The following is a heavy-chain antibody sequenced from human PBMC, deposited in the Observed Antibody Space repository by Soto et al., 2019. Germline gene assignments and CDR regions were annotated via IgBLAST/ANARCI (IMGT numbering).Heavy chain of an antibody. D-gene: IGHD4-17*01. CDR2: GSYSGTT. Sequence: SETLSLTCTVSGVSVSSGSFYWAWIRQPPGKGLEWIGFGSYSGTTNYKPSLKSRVTISVDTPRSQISLMVSSLTAADTAVYYCARGATVTQYDYWGQGTLVTVSS. CDR1: GVSVSSGSFY. CDR3: ARGATVTQYDY. V-gene: IGHV4-61*01. J-gene: IGHJ4*02.